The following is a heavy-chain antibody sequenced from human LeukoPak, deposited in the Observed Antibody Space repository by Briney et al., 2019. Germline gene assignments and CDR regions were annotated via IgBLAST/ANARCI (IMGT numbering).Heavy chain of an antibody. Sequence: GGSLRLSCAASGFTFSSYEMNWVRQAPGKELEWVSYISTSGNSIYYADSVKGRFTISRDNAKNSLFLQMNSLRAEDTAVYYCATSQGSWPDYFDYWGQGTLVTVSS. CDR3: ATSQGSWPDYFDY. CDR2: ISTSGNSI. V-gene: IGHV3-48*03. D-gene: IGHD6-13*01. J-gene: IGHJ4*02. CDR1: GFTFSSYE.